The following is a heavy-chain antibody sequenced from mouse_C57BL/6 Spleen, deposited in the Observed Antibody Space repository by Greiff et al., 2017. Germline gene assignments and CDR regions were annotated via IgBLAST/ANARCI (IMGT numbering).Heavy chain of an antibody. Sequence: VQLQQSGAELVRPGASVKLSCTASGFNIKDDYLHWVKQRPEQGLEWIGWIDPENGDPEYASKFQGKATITADSSANTAYLQLSSLTSEDTAVYYCTGTPVAGLAYWGQGTLVTVSA. D-gene: IGHD1-1*01. J-gene: IGHJ3*01. CDR3: TGTPVAGLAY. CDR2: IDPENGDP. CDR1: GFNIKDDY. V-gene: IGHV14-4*01.